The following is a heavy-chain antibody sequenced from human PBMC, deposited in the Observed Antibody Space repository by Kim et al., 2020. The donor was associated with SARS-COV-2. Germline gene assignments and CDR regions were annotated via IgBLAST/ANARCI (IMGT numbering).Heavy chain of an antibody. J-gene: IGHJ4*02. CDR1: GYTFINYD. CDR2: VNTKNGNT. Sequence: ASVKVSCKASGYTFINYDINWVRQAPGQGLEWMGGVNTKNGNTKFTQNLQGRVTMTTDTSTRTAYMELRSLTSDDTAVYYCASGSSLDYWGQGAPVTVSS. V-gene: IGHV1-18*01. CDR3: ASGSSLDY. D-gene: IGHD1-26*01.